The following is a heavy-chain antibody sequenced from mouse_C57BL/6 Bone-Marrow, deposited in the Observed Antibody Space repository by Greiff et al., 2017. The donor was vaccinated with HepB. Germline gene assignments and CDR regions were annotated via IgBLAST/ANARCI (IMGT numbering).Heavy chain of an antibody. Sequence: EVKLVESGGDLVKPGGSLKLSCAASGFTFSSYGMSWVRQTPDKRLEWVATISSGGSYTYYPDSVKGRFTISRDNAKNTLYLQMSSLKSEDTAMYYCARVGDYDAWFAYWGQGTLVTVSA. CDR1: GFTFSSYG. CDR2: ISSGGSYT. CDR3: ARVGDYDAWFAY. D-gene: IGHD2-4*01. J-gene: IGHJ3*01. V-gene: IGHV5-6*01.